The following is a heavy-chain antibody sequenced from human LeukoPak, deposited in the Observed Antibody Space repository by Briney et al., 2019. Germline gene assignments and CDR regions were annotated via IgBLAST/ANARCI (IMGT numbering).Heavy chain of an antibody. J-gene: IGHJ4*02. CDR1: GLTFTSYW. CDR3: ASRRGAATDSVY. CDR2: VNQDGSEK. V-gene: IGHV3-7*01. Sequence: PGGSLRLSCAASGLTFTSYWMNWVRQAPGKGPEWVANVNQDGSEKNYVDSVKGRFTISRDNARNSLYLQMNSLRAEDSAVYYCASRRGAATDSVYWGQGTLVTVSS. D-gene: IGHD1-26*01.